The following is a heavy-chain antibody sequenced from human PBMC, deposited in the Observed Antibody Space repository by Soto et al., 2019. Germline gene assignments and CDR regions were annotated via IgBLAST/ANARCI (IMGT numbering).Heavy chain of an antibody. CDR1: GESVSSDSAA. D-gene: IGHD3-3*01. V-gene: IGHV6-1*01. CDR3: ASKNLDYDFWSGPDAFDI. CDR2: TYYRSKWYI. J-gene: IGHJ3*02. Sequence: SQTLSLTCAISGESVSSDSAAWNWIRQSPSRGLEWLGRTYYRSKWYIDYAVSVNGRITINPDTSKNHFSLQLNSVTPEDTAVYYCASKNLDYDFWSGPDAFDIWGQGTMVTVSS.